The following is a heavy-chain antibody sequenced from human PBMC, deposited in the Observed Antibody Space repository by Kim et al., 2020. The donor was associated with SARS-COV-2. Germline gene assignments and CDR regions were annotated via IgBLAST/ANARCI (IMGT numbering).Heavy chain of an antibody. Sequence: ASVKVSCRASGYTFTDQYMHWVRQAPGQGLEWMGRINPNSGGTYHAQKFHGRVTMTSDTSISTAYMELSGLISDDTAVYYCVRLGMAIPPYYYYGMDVWG. D-gene: IGHD7-27*01. CDR2: INPNSGGT. CDR1: GYTFTDQY. J-gene: IGHJ6*02. V-gene: IGHV1-2*06. CDR3: VRLGMAIPPYYYYGMDV.